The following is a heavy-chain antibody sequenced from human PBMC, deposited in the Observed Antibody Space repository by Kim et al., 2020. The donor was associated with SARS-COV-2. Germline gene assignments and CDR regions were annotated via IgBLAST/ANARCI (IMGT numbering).Heavy chain of an antibody. V-gene: IGHV1-18*01. CDR3: ARTRQETFFYGSGSYSY. CDR1: GYTFNTYG. Sequence: ASVKVSCKTSGYTFNTYGITWVRQAPGQGLEWMGWISVYNGNRDTAQKLKGRFTMTTDTSTSTAYMELRNLTSDDTAVYYCARTRQETFFYGSGSYSYWGQGTLVTVSS. D-gene: IGHD3-10*01. CDR2: ISVYNGNR. J-gene: IGHJ4*01.